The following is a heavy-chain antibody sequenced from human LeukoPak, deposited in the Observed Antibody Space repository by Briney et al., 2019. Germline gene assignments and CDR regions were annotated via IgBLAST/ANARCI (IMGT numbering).Heavy chain of an antibody. V-gene: IGHV1-18*01. D-gene: IGHD3-10*01. CDR1: GYTFTSYG. J-gene: IGHJ3*02. CDR2: ISAYNGNT. CDR3: ARQGSGSYDGDAFDI. Sequence: ASVKVSCKASGYTFTSYGISWMRQAPGQGLEWMGWISAYNGNTNYAQKLQGRVTMTTDTSTSTAYMELRSLRSDDTAVYYCARQGSGSYDGDAFDIWGQGTMVTVSS.